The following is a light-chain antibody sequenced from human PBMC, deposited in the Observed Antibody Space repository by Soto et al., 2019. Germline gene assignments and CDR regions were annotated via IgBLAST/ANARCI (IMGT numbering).Light chain of an antibody. V-gene: IGKV1-5*01. CDR1: QTISTW. J-gene: IGKJ1*01. CDR3: QQYNSYSQT. CDR2: DAS. Sequence: DIQMTQSPSTLSASVGDRVTITCRASQTISTWLAWYQQKPGKAPALLIHDASSWQGGVPSRFSGSGSGTEFTLTISSLQPDDFGAYYCQQYNSYSQTFGQGTRVDFK.